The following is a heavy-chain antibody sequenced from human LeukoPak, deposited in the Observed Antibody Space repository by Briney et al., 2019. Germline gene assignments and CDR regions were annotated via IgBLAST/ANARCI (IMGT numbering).Heavy chain of an antibody. CDR1: GGSISSYY. J-gene: IGHJ4*02. Sequence: SETLSLTCTVSGGSISSYYWSWIRQPPGKGLERIGYIYYSGSTNYNPSLKSRVTISVDTSKNQFSLKLSSVTAADTAVYYCAGEYGSGSYYQTWGQGTLVTVSS. CDR2: IYYSGST. D-gene: IGHD3-10*01. CDR3: AGEYGSGSYYQT. V-gene: IGHV4-59*01.